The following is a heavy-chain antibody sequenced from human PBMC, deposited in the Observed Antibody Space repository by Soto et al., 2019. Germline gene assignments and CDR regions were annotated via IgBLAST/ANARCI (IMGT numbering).Heavy chain of an antibody. J-gene: IGHJ6*02. V-gene: IGHV4-34*01. D-gene: IGHD3-16*01. Sequence: SETMSLTCAVYGGSFSGYYWSWIRQPPGKGLEWIGEINHSGSTNYNPSLKSRVTISVDTSKNQFSLKLSSVTAADTAVYYCAGVSSFGGMDVWGQGTPVTVSS. CDR3: AGVSSFGGMDV. CDR1: GGSFSGYY. CDR2: INHSGST.